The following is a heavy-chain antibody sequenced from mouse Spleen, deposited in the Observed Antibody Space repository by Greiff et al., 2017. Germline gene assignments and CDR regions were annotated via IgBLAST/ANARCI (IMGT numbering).Heavy chain of an antibody. CDR3: ARYGNYVFDY. Sequence: EVQLVESGGGLVQPGGSLSLSCAASGFTFTDYYMSWVRQPPGKALEWLGFIRNKANGYTTEYSASVKGRFTISRDNSQSILYLQMNALRAEDSATYYCARYGNYVFDYWGQGTTLTVSS. J-gene: IGHJ2*01. V-gene: IGHV7-3*01. CDR1: GFTFTDYY. CDR2: IRNKANGYTT. D-gene: IGHD2-1*01.